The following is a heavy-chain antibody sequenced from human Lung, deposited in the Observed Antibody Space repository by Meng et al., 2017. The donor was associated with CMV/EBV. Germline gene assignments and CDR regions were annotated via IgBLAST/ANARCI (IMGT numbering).Heavy chain of an antibody. Sequence: GESLKISCAASGFIFSAYEIIWVRQAPGKGLEWVSYIHARGHIVHYADFVNGRFTISRDSAKNSVDLQMSSLRVEDTAVYYCARRLPYYGMDVWGQGTTVXVSS. CDR3: ARRLPYYGMDV. CDR1: GFIFSAYE. J-gene: IGHJ6*02. V-gene: IGHV3-48*03. CDR2: IHARGHIV.